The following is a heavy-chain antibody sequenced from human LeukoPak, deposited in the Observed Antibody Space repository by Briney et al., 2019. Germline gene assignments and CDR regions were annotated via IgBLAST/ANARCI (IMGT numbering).Heavy chain of an antibody. CDR3: ARDSSGYLHAFDI. Sequence: ASVKVSRKASGYTFTSYGISWVRQAPGQGLEWVGWISAYNGNTNYAQKLQGRVTMTTDTSTSTAYMELRSLRSDDTAVYYCARDSSGYLHAFDIWGQGTMVTVSS. V-gene: IGHV1-18*01. D-gene: IGHD3-22*01. J-gene: IGHJ3*02. CDR2: ISAYNGNT. CDR1: GYTFTSYG.